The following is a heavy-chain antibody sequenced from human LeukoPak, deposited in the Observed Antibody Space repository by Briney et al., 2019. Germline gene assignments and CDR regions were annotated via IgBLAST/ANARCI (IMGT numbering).Heavy chain of an antibody. CDR3: AKEGTIAARGFYFDY. CDR2: IRYDGSNK. V-gene: IGHV3-30*02. Sequence: GGSLRLSCAASGFTFSSYGMHWVRQAPGKGLEWMAFIRYDGSNKYYADSVKGRFTISRDNSKNTLYLQMNSLRTEDKAVYYCAKEGTIAARGFYFDYWGQGTLVTVSS. CDR1: GFTFSSYG. D-gene: IGHD6-6*01. J-gene: IGHJ4*02.